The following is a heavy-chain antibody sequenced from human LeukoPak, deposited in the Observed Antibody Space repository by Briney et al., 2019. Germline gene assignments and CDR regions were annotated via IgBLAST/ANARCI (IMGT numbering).Heavy chain of an antibody. CDR1: GFTFNSNW. V-gene: IGHV3-74*01. D-gene: IGHD1-26*01. Sequence: GSLRLSCAASGFTFNSNWMHWVRHAPGRGRVWVSGISADGSSTRYADYVNGRFTISRDNDKNTLHFQMNSLRAEDTAVYYCGRDGQGSTPLDYWGQGTLVTVSS. J-gene: IGHJ4*02. CDR3: GRDGQGSTPLDY. CDR2: ISADGSST.